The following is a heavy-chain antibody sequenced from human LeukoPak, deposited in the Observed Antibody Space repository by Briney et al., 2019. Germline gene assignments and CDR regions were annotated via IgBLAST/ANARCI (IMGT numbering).Heavy chain of an antibody. CDR2: FDPEDGET. J-gene: IGHJ6*03. V-gene: IGHV1-24*01. D-gene: IGHD6-19*01. CDR3: ATLGDSSGPAYYYYMDV. Sequence: ASVNVSFKFSVYTLTELSMHWVRQAPGKGLEWMGGFDPEDGETIYAQKFQGRVTMTEDTSTDTAYMELSSLRSEDTAVYYCATLGDSSGPAYYYYMDVWGKGTTVTVSS. CDR1: VYTLTELS.